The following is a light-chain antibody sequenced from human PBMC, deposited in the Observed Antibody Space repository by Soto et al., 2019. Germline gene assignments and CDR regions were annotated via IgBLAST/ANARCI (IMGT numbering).Light chain of an antibody. CDR2: GAS. CDR3: QQYNHWSSIT. V-gene: IGKV3-15*01. Sequence: EIAMTQSPATLSVSLGERATLSCRPSRYISNNLAWYQQRPGRAPSLLIYGASTRATGVPARFSGSGSGTDFLLSISGLQSEDSAVYYCQQYNHWSSITFGQGTRLEIK. J-gene: IGKJ5*01. CDR1: RYISNN.